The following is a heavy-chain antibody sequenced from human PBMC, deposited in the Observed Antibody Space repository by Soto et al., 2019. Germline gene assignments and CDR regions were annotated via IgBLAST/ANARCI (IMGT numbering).Heavy chain of an antibody. CDR2: IYYSGST. D-gene: IGHD7-27*01. V-gene: IGHV4-39*01. J-gene: IGHJ4*02. Sequence: SETLSLTCTVSGGSISSSSYYWGWIRQPPGKGLEWIGSIYYSGSTYYNPSLKSRVTISVDTSKNQFSLKLSSVTAADTAVYYCAVSNAGPAPIKPYYFDYWGQGTLVTVSS. CDR3: AVSNAGPAPIKPYYFDY. CDR1: GGSISSSSYY.